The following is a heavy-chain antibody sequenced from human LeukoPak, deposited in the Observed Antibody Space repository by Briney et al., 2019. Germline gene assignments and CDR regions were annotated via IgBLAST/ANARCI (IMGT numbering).Heavy chain of an antibody. D-gene: IGHD2-2*01. J-gene: IGHJ4*02. CDR3: ARGTSSYEFDY. CDR1: GSSFTIYW. Sequence: PGLPLQISCKASGSSFTIYWIGWVREMPGNGLEVMGIIYPGYSDTRYTPSFQGQVTISAGKSINTASLQWSSLKASDTAMYYCARGTSSYEFDYWGQGTLVIVSS. CDR2: IYPGYSDT. V-gene: IGHV5-51*01.